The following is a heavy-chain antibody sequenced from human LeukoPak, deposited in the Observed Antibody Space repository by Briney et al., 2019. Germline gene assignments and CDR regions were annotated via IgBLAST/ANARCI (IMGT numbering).Heavy chain of an antibody. CDR2: ISSSGSTV. CDR3: ARLAVAGYFDY. Sequence: GGSLRLSCAASGFTFNSYEMNWVRQAPGKGLEWVSYISSSGSTVYFADSVKGRFTISRDNAKNSLYLQMNSLRAEDTAVYYCARLAVAGYFDYWGQGTLVTVSS. CDR1: GFTFNSYE. D-gene: IGHD6-19*01. V-gene: IGHV3-48*03. J-gene: IGHJ4*02.